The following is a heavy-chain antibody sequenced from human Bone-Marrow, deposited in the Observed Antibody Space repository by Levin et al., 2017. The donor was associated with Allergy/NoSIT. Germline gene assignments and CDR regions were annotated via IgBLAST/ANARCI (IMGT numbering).Heavy chain of an antibody. CDR3: ARDGIAARHFYGMDV. D-gene: IGHD6-6*01. V-gene: IGHV4-59*01. CDR2: ISKSGST. CDR1: GGSISSFY. J-gene: IGHJ6*02. Sequence: TPSETLSLTCTISGGSISSFYWSWIRQPPGKGLEWIGYISKSGSTSSNPSLKSRVSLSLDTSKNQFSLKVNSVTAADTAVYYCARDGIAARHFYGMDVWGQGTTVTVSS.